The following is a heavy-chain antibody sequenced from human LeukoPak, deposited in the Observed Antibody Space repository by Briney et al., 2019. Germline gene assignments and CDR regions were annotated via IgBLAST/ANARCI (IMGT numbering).Heavy chain of an antibody. CDR3: ARVGSSGYLSWFDP. CDR1: GFTFDDYG. J-gene: IGHJ5*02. V-gene: IGHV3-20*04. D-gene: IGHD3-22*01. CDR2: INWNGGST. Sequence: PGGSLRLSCAASGFTFDDYGMSWVRQAPGKGLEWVSGINWNGGSTGYADSVKGRFTISRDNAKNSLYLQMNSLRAEDTALYYCARVGSSGYLSWFDPWGQGTLVTGSS.